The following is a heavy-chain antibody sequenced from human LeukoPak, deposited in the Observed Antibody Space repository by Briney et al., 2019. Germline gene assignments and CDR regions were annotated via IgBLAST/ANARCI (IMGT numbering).Heavy chain of an antibody. Sequence: SGPTLVKPTQTLTLTCTFSGFSLSTSGVSVGWIRQPPGKALEWLALIYWNADKRYSPSLKSRLNISKDTSKNQVVLKMTNMDPVDTATYYCARMVVGAPFVDWGQGTLVTVSS. CDR2: IYWNADK. J-gene: IGHJ4*02. V-gene: IGHV2-5*01. D-gene: IGHD1-26*01. CDR3: ARMVVGAPFVD. CDR1: GFSLSTSGVS.